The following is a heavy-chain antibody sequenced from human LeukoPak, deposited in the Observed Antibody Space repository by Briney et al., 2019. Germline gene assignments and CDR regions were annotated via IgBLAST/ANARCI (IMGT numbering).Heavy chain of an antibody. J-gene: IGHJ4*02. Sequence: SETLSLTCTVSGGSISSYYWSWIRQPPGKGLEWIGYIYYSGSTNYNPSLKSRVTMSVDTSKNQFSLKLSSVTAADTAVYYCARESRVIKGPDYWGQGTLVTVSS. CDR3: ARESRVIKGPDY. CDR2: IYYSGST. CDR1: GGSISSYY. V-gene: IGHV4-59*12. D-gene: IGHD3-22*01.